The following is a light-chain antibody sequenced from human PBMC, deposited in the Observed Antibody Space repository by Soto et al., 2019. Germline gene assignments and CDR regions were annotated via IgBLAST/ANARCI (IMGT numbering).Light chain of an antibody. CDR1: SSDVGGYNY. CDR2: EVT. J-gene: IGLJ1*01. V-gene: IGLV2-8*01. CDR3: TSYAGSKNFYV. Sequence: QSVQTQPPSASVSPGQSVTLSCTGTSSDVGGYNYVSWFQQHPGKAPKVMIYEVTKRPSGVPDRFSGSKSGNTASLTFSGLQAEDEADYYCTSYAGSKNFYVFGTGTKVTVL.